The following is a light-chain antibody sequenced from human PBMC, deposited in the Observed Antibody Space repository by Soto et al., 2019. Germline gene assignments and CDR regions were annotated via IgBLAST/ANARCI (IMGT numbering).Light chain of an antibody. CDR3: QQRSNWRT. CDR2: DAS. J-gene: IGKJ2*01. Sequence: EIVLTQSPATLSLSPGERATLSCRASQSVSSYLAWYQQKPGRAPRLLIYDASNRATGIPARFSGSGSGTDFTRTISSLEPEDFAVYYCQQRSNWRTFGQGTKLEIK. V-gene: IGKV3-11*01. CDR1: QSVSSY.